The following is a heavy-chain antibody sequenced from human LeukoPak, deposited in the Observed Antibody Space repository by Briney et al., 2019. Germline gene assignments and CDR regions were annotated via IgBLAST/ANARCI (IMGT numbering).Heavy chain of an antibody. J-gene: IGHJ4*02. CDR3: AKAQGIAVAGAFFDY. D-gene: IGHD6-19*01. Sequence: PGGSLRLSCSASGFTFSYYGMHWVRQAPGKGLEWVAIISYDGSNKYYADSVKGRFTISRDNSKTTLYLQMNSLRAEDTAVYYCAKAQGIAVAGAFFDYWGPGTLVTVSS. V-gene: IGHV3-30*18. CDR1: GFTFSYYG. CDR2: ISYDGSNK.